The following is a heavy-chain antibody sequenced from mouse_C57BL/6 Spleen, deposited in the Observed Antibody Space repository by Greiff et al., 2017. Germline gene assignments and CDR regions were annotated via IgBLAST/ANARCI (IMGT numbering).Heavy chain of an antibody. Sequence: QVQLQQPGAELVRPGSSVKLSCKASGYTFTSYWMHWVKQRPIQGLEWIGNIDPSDSETHYTQKFKDKATLTVDKSSSTAYMQLSSLTSEDSAVYYCVKGDWDPYFDYWGQGTTLTVSS. CDR2: IDPSDSET. CDR1: GYTFTSYW. D-gene: IGHD4-1*01. J-gene: IGHJ2*01. V-gene: IGHV1-52*01. CDR3: VKGDWDPYFDY.